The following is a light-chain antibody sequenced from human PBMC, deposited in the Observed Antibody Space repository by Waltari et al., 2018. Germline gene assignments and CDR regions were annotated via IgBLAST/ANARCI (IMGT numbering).Light chain of an antibody. CDR1: QDINRH. CDR2: AAS. V-gene: IGKV1-9*01. CDR3: QQVYSYPLT. J-gene: IGKJ3*01. Sequence: IQLTQSPSSLSASVGDRVTITCRASQDINRHLAWYQKIPGKAPDLLIYAASILQSGVPSRFSGSGSGTEFTLTITSLQPEDFATYYCQQVYSYPLTFGPGTKVDVK.